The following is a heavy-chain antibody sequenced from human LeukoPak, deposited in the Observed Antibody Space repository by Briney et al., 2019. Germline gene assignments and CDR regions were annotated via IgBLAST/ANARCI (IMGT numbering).Heavy chain of an antibody. J-gene: IGHJ5*02. CDR3: AKDGRRGSTWYNWFDP. V-gene: IGHV3-30*18. Sequence: GGSLRLSCAASGFTFSSYGMHWVRQAPGKGLEWVAVISYDGSNKYYADSVKGRFTISRDNSKNTLYLQMNSLRAEDTAVYYCAKDGRRGSTWYNWFDPWGQGTLVTVSS. CDR2: ISYDGSNK. CDR1: GFTFSSYG. D-gene: IGHD6-13*01.